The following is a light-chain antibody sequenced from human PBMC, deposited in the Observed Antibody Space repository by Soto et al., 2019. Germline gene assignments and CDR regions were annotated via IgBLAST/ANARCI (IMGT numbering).Light chain of an antibody. J-gene: IGKJ5*01. CDR2: AAS. Sequence: DIQMTQSPSSLSASVGDRVTITCRASQSISSYLNWYQQKPGKAPKLLIYAASSLQSGVPSRFSGSGSGTDFTLTISSLQPEDFATYYCQHSYNTPITFGQGTRLEI. CDR1: QSISSY. CDR3: QHSYNTPIT. V-gene: IGKV1-39*01.